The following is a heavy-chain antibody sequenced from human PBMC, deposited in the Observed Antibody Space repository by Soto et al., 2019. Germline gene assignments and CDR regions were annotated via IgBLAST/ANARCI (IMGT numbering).Heavy chain of an antibody. J-gene: IGHJ5*02. D-gene: IGHD2-2*02. Sequence: SETLSLTCTVSGGSISSGGYYWSWIRQHPGKGLEWIGYIYYSGSTYYNPSLKSRVTISVDTSKNQFSLKLSSVTAADTAVYYCARAYLKFESINWFDPWGQGTLVTVSS. CDR3: ARAYLKFESINWFDP. CDR2: IYYSGST. CDR1: GGSISSGGYY. V-gene: IGHV4-31*03.